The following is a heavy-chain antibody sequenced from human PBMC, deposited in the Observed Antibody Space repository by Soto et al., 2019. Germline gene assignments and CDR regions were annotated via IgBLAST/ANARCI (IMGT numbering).Heavy chain of an antibody. CDR2: ISGGAGTT. J-gene: IGHJ4*02. Sequence: GGSLRLSCAASGFTFSSSDMSWVRQAPGKGLEWVSAISGGAGTTYYAASVKGRCTISIDNSKNTLFLQMNSLRAEDTAIYYCARQQSTLTIFESWGQGALVTVSS. CDR3: ARQQSTLTIFES. V-gene: IGHV3-23*01. CDR1: GFTFSSSD. D-gene: IGHD4-17*01.